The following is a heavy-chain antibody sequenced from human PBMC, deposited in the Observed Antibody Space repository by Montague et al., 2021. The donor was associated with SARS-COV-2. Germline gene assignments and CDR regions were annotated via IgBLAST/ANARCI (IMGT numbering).Heavy chain of an antibody. CDR3: AKTRRGMVRGGLMSISWFDP. J-gene: IGHJ5*02. Sequence: SLRLSCAASGFTFSSYAMSWVRQAPGKGLEWVSVIYSGGSSTYYADSVKGRFTISRDNSKNTPYLQMNSLRAEDTAVYYCAKTRRGMVRGGLMSISWFDPWGQGTLVTVSS. D-gene: IGHD3-10*01. CDR1: GFTFSSYA. CDR2: IYSGGSST. V-gene: IGHV3-23*03.